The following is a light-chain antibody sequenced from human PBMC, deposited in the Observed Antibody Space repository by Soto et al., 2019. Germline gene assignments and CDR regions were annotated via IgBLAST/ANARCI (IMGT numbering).Light chain of an antibody. CDR3: MQALQTPYN. CDR2: LGS. Sequence: DIVMTQSPLSLPVTPAEPASISCRSSQSLLHSNGYNYLDWYLQKPGQSPQLLISLGSNRASGVTDGFSGSGSGTDFTLKISRVEAEDVGVYYCMQALQTPYNFGQGTKLEIK. J-gene: IGKJ2*01. V-gene: IGKV2-28*01. CDR1: QSLLHSNGYNY.